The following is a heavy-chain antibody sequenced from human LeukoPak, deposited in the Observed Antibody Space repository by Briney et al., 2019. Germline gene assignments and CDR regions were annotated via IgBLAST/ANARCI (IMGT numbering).Heavy chain of an antibody. CDR2: INHSGST. Sequence: SETLSLTCAVYGGSFSGYYWSWIRQPPGKGLEWIGEINHSGSTNYNPSLKSRVTISVDTSKNQFSLKLSSVTAADTAVYYCARPVAGMEYYFDYWGQGTLVTVSS. D-gene: IGHD6-19*01. CDR1: GGSFSGYY. J-gene: IGHJ4*02. V-gene: IGHV4-34*01. CDR3: ARPVAGMEYYFDY.